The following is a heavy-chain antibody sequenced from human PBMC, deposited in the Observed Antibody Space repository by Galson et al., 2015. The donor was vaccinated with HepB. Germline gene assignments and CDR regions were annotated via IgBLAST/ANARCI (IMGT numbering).Heavy chain of an antibody. J-gene: IGHJ2*01. Sequence: SLRLSCAASGFTFSNYGMHWVRQAPGKGLEWVALISYDGINKYYADSVRGRLTISRDNSKNTLYLQMNSLRVEDTALYYCAKESNSGYDRSNWYFDLWGRGTLVTVSS. CDR3: AKESNSGYDRSNWYFDL. CDR2: ISYDGINK. V-gene: IGHV3-30*18. CDR1: GFTFSNYG. D-gene: IGHD5-12*01.